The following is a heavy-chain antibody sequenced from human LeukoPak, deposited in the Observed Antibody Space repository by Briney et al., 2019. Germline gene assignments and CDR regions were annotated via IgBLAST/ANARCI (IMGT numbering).Heavy chain of an antibody. CDR3: ARDSELYDAFDI. Sequence: GGSLRLSCAAPGFTFSSYWMHWVRQAPGKGLVWVSRINSDGSSTSCADSVKGRFTISRDNAKNTLYLQMNSLRAEDTAVYYCARDSELYDAFDIWGQGTMVTVSS. CDR1: GFTFSSYW. V-gene: IGHV3-74*01. D-gene: IGHD1-7*01. CDR2: INSDGSST. J-gene: IGHJ3*02.